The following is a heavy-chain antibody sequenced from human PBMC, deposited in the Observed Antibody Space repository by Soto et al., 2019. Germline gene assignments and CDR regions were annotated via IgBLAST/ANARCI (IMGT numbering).Heavy chain of an antibody. CDR1: GFSLSTSGVS. Sequence: QITLKESGPTLVKPTQTLTLTCTFSGFSLSTSGVSVGWIRQPPGKALEWLALIYRDDDKRYRPSLKSRLTITKDTSKNQVVLIMTNMDPVDTATYYCAHRVVSRDRRWFDPWGQGTLVTVSS. D-gene: IGHD2-2*01. J-gene: IGHJ5*02. CDR3: AHRVVSRDRRWFDP. CDR2: IYRDDDK. V-gene: IGHV2-5*02.